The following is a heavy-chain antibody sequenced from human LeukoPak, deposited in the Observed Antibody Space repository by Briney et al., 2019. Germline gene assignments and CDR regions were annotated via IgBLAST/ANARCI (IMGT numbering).Heavy chain of an antibody. CDR2: VYPGDSDT. CDR1: GYSFTSYW. D-gene: IGHD3-9*01. V-gene: IGHV5-51*01. J-gene: IGHJ4*02. Sequence: GESLKISCKGSGYSFTSYWIGWVRQMPGKGLEWMGIVYPGDSDTRYSPSFQGQVTISADKSISTAYLQWSSLKASDTAMYYCARGVRYFDWPANYWGQGTLVTVSS. CDR3: ARGVRYFDWPANY.